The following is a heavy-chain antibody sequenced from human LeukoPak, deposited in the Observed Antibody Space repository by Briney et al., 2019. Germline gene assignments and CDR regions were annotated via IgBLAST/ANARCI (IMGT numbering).Heavy chain of an antibody. CDR1: GYTFTGYY. Sequence: ASVKVSCKASGYTFTGYYMHWVQQAPGQGLEWMGWINPNSGGTSYAQKFQGRVTMTRDTSISTAYMELSRLRSDDTAVYYCARDRAYDFWSGYSEYYYYGMDVWGQGTTVTVSS. D-gene: IGHD3-3*01. CDR2: INPNSGGT. J-gene: IGHJ6*02. V-gene: IGHV1-2*02. CDR3: ARDRAYDFWSGYSEYYYYGMDV.